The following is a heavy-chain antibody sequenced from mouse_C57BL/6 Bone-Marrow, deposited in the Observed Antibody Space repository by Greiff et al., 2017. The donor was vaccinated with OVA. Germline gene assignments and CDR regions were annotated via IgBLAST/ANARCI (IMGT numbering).Heavy chain of an antibody. CDR3: TTENWDDY. V-gene: IGHV14-4*01. D-gene: IGHD4-1*01. CDR2: IDPENGDT. Sequence: EVKLLESGAELVRPGASVKLSCTASGFNIKDDYMHWVKQRPEQGLEWIGWIDPENGDTEYASKFQGKATITADTSSNTAYLQLSSLTSEDTAVYYCTTENWDDYWGQGTTLTVSS. J-gene: IGHJ2*01. CDR1: GFNIKDDY.